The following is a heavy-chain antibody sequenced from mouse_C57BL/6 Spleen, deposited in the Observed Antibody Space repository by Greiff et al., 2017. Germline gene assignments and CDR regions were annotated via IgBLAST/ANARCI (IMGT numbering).Heavy chain of an antibody. CDR1: GYTFTDYY. CDR3: ARSRSPYCDY. CDR2: INPNNGGT. V-gene: IGHV1-26*01. J-gene: IGHJ2*01. Sequence: EVQLQQSGPELVKPGASVKISCKASGYTFTDYYMNWVKQSHGKSLEWIGDINPNNGGTSYNQKFKGKATLTVDKSSSTAYMELRSLTSEDSAVYYCARSRSPYCDYWGQGTTLTVSS.